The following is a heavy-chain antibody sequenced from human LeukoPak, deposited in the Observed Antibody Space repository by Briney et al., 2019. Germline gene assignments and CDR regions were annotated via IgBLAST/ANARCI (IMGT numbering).Heavy chain of an antibody. CDR2: IYYSGST. CDR1: GGSISSYY. CDR3: ARLGSYWGAFDY. V-gene: IGHV4-59*01. J-gene: IGHJ4*02. Sequence: PSETLSLTCTVSGGSISSYYWSWIRQPPGKGLEWIGYIYYSGSTNYNPSLKSRDTISVDTSKNQFSLKLSSVTAADTAVYYCARLGSYWGAFDYWGQGTLVTVSS. D-gene: IGHD3-10*01.